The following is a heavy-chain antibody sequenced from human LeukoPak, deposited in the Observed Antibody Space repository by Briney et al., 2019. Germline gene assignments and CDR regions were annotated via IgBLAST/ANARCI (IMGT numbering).Heavy chain of an antibody. V-gene: IGHV3-23*01. CDR1: GFTFSSYA. D-gene: IGHD3-22*01. Sequence: GGSLRLSCAASGFTFSSYAMSWVRQAPGKGLEWVSAISGSGGSTYYADSVEGRLTISRDNSKNTLYLQMNSLRAEDTAVYYCAKGDGGYYYDSSGYFKHLYYFDYWGQGTLVTVSS. CDR3: AKGDGGYYYDSSGYFKHLYYFDY. CDR2: ISGSGGST. J-gene: IGHJ4*02.